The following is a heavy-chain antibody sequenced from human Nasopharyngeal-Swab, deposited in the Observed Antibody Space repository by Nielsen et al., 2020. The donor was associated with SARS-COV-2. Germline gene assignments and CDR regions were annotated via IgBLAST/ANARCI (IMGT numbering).Heavy chain of an antibody. J-gene: IGHJ4*02. Sequence: SETLSLTCTVSAGSISSYYWSWIRQPPGKGLEWIVYIYYSGSTNYNPSLKSRVTISVDTSKNRFSLKLSSVTAADTAVYYGARENVYDFWCGYYLNWGQGTLVTVSS. D-gene: IGHD3-3*01. V-gene: IGHV4-59*01. CDR2: IYYSGST. CDR3: ARENVYDFWCGYYLN. CDR1: AGSISSYY.